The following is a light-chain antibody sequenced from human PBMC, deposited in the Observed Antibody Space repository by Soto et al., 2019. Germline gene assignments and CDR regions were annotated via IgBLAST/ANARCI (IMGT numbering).Light chain of an antibody. CDR3: QQYGSSTLVT. CDR1: QSVSSSY. Sequence: VVLTQSPGTLSLSPGERATLSCRASQSVSSSYLSWYQQKPGQAPRLLIYGASSRATGIPDRFSGSGSGTDFTITISRLEPEDFAVYYCQQYGSSTLVTFGQGTRLEIK. CDR2: GAS. V-gene: IGKV3-20*01. J-gene: IGKJ5*01.